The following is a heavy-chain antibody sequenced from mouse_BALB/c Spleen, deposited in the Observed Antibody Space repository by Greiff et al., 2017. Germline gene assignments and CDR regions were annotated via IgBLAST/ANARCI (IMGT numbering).Heavy chain of an antibody. J-gene: IGHJ4*01. CDR2: IDPYYGGT. CDR1: GYSFSGYN. V-gene: IGHV1-39*01. Sequence: LVESGPELEKPGASVKISCKASGYSFSGYNMNWVKQSNGKSLEWIGNIDPYYGGTSYNQKFKGKATLTVDKSSSTAYMQLKSLTSEDSAVYYCARGGKTLYAMDYWGQGTSVTVSS. CDR3: ARGGKTLYAMDY.